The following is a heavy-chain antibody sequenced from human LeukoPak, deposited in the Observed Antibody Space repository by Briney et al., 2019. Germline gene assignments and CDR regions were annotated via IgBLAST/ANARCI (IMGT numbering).Heavy chain of an antibody. V-gene: IGHV4-59*01. J-gene: IGHJ4*02. CDR3: ARGRTLYYFDY. D-gene: IGHD2-2*01. CDR1: GGSISSYY. Sequence: SETLSLTCTVSGGSISSYYWSWIRQPPGKGLEWIGYIYYSGSTNYNPSLKSRVTISVDTSKNQFSLKLSSVTAADTDVYYCARGRTLYYFDYWGQGTLVTVSS. CDR2: IYYSGST.